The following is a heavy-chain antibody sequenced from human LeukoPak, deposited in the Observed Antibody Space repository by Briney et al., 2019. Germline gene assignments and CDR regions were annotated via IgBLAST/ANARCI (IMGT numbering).Heavy chain of an antibody. V-gene: IGHV3-53*01. CDR3: ALTYYFDRRGYSYFDY. J-gene: IGHJ4*02. CDR2: IFSGDST. Sequence: GGSLRISCEVSGFSVAGNMTWVRQVPGRGLEWVALIFSGDSTDYPDSVKGRFTISRDKSKNTLHLQMDSLRPEDTAMYYCALTYYFDRRGYSYFDYWGQGALVTVSS. D-gene: IGHD3-22*01. CDR1: GFSVAGN.